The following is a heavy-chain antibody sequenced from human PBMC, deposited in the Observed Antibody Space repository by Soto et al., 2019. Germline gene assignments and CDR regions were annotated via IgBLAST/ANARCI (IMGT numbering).Heavy chain of an antibody. V-gene: IGHV3-23*01. CDR3: AKDPRITMIVVVTVLYYFDY. J-gene: IGHJ4*02. CDR2: VIGSGGGT. D-gene: IGHD3-22*01. Sequence: GGSLRLSSTAAGFNLSTYDRHWVRQATGKGLEWVAVIGSGGGTYYADSVKGRFTISRDNSKNTLYLQMNSLRAEDTAVYYCAKDPRITMIVVVTVLYYFDYWGQGTLVTVSS. CDR1: GFNLSTYD.